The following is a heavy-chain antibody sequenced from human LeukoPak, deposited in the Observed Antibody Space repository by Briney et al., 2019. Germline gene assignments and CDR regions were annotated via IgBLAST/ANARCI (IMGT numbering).Heavy chain of an antibody. J-gene: IGHJ4*02. Sequence: GGSLRLSCAASGFTFSSYEMNWVRQAPGKGLEWVSYISSSGSTIYYADSVKGRFTISRDNAKNSLYLQMNSLRAEDTAVYYRARDYGDYLDYWGQGTLVTVSS. CDR2: ISSSGSTI. CDR3: ARDYGDYLDY. CDR1: GFTFSSYE. D-gene: IGHD4-17*01. V-gene: IGHV3-48*03.